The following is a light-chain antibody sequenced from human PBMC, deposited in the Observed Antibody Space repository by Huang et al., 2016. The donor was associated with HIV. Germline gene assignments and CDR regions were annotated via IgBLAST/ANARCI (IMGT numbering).Light chain of an antibody. CDR2: GAS. J-gene: IGKJ2*01. CDR3: QQYGGSPFT. CDR1: QNVSSSY. Sequence: EIVLTQSPGTLSLSPGERAPLSCRASQNVSSSYLDWYQQKPGQAPRLLIYGASSRATGSSDRFRGSGSVTDFNLSISRLEPEESAVYYCQQYGGSPFTFGQGTKLEIK. V-gene: IGKV3-20*01.